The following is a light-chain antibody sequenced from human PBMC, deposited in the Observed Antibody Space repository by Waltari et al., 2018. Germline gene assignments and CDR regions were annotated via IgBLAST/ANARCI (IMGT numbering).Light chain of an antibody. CDR2: WAS. V-gene: IGKV4-1*01. CDR3: QQYYRSRT. J-gene: IGKJ1*01. CDR1: QSVFYRSDNKNY. Sequence: DIVMTQSPDSLAVSLGERATIDSKSSQSVFYRSDNKNYLAWYQHKPGQPPKLLFYWASTRESRVPDRFSASGSGTDFTLTINNLQAEDVAVYYCQQYYRSRTFGQGTKVEIK.